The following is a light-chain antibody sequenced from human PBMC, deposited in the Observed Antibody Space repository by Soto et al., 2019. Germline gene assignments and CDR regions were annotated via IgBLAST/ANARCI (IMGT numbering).Light chain of an antibody. CDR1: QTVRSSN. Sequence: EIVLTQSPGTLSLSPGERATLSCRASQTVRSSNLAWYQQKPGQAPRLLIYGASSRAPGIPDRFSASASGADFSLTISRLEPADFAVYYCQQYVSSPPTFGGGTKVEIK. CDR3: QQYVSSPPT. V-gene: IGKV3-20*01. J-gene: IGKJ4*01. CDR2: GAS.